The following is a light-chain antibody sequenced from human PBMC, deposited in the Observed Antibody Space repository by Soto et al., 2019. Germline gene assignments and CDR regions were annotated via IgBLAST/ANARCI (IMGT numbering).Light chain of an antibody. CDR2: GAS. CDR3: QQYNNWPPAT. Sequence: EIVMTQSPATLSVSPGERATLSCRASQSVSSNLAWYQQIPGQAPRLLIYGASTRATGIPARFSGSGSGTEFTLTISSLQSEDFAVYYCQQYNNWPPATFGPGTKVDIK. CDR1: QSVSSN. V-gene: IGKV3-15*01. J-gene: IGKJ3*01.